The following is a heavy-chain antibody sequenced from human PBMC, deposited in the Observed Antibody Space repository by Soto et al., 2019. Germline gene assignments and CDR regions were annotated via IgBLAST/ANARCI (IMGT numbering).Heavy chain of an antibody. J-gene: IGHJ6*02. CDR2: IIPIFGTA. CDR1: GGTFSSYA. Sequence: SVKVSCKASGGTFSSYAISWVRQAPGQGLEWMGGIIPIFGTANYAQKFQGRVTITADESTSTAYMELSSLRSEDTAVYYCARGYDFWSGYWPNQYYYFGMDVWGQGTTVTVSS. V-gene: IGHV1-69*13. D-gene: IGHD3-3*01. CDR3: ARGYDFWSGYWPNQYYYFGMDV.